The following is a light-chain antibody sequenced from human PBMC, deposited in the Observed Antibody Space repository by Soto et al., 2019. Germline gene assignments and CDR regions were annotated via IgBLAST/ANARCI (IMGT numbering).Light chain of an antibody. J-gene: IGKJ5*01. V-gene: IGKV3-15*01. CDR2: GAS. CDR3: QQYNNWPPIT. Sequence: EIVLTQSPGTLSLSPVERATLSCRASQSVSSSYLAWYQQKPGQAPRLLIYGASTRATGIPTRFSGSGSGTEFTLTISSLQSEDFAVYYCQQYNNWPPITVGQGTRLEIK. CDR1: QSVSSSY.